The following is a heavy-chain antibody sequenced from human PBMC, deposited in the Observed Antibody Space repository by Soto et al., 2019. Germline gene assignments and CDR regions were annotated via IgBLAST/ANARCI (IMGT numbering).Heavy chain of an antibody. CDR3: VKGGPEAGRDFDY. CDR2: ILYDGSES. D-gene: IGHD6-19*01. Sequence: QVRLVESRGGVVQAGRSLRLSCEASGFTFRDYGMNWVRQAPGMGLEWVGVILYDGSESYYADSVKGRFSFSRDNSNNILYLQMNSLRTEDTAVYYCVKGGPEAGRDFDYWGQGTLVTVSS. V-gene: IGHV3-30*18. CDR1: GFTFRDYG. J-gene: IGHJ4*02.